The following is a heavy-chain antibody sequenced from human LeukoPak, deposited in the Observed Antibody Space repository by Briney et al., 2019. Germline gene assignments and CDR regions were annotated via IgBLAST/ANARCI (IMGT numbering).Heavy chain of an antibody. Sequence: ASVKVSCKASGYTFTNHGISWVRQPPGQGLEWMGLISTNKGNTNYAQKLQGRVTMTTDTSASTAYMELRSLRSDDTAVYYCARNFYDSRGYSHFDPWGQGTLVTVSS. V-gene: IGHV1-18*01. J-gene: IGHJ5*02. CDR3: ARNFYDSRGYSHFDP. CDR2: ISTNKGNT. D-gene: IGHD3-22*01. CDR1: GYTFTNHG.